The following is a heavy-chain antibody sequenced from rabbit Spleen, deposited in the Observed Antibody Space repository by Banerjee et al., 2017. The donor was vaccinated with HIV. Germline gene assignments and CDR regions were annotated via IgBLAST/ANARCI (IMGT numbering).Heavy chain of an antibody. CDR1: GFSFSSSDY. V-gene: IGHV1S40*01. Sequence: QSLEESGGDLVKPGASLTLTCTASGFSFSSSDYMCWVRQAPGKGLEWISCIAGSSGFTYFASWAKGRFTCSKTSSTTATLQMTRLTVADTATYFCARDSSSSFSSYGMDLWGPGTLVTVS. J-gene: IGHJ6*01. CDR2: IAGSSGFT. CDR3: ARDSSSSFSSYGMDL. D-gene: IGHD1-1*01.